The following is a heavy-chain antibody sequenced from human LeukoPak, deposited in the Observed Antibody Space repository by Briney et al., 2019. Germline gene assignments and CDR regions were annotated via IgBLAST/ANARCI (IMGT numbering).Heavy chain of an antibody. V-gene: IGHV3-74*01. CDR1: GFTFSSYW. CDR2: INSDGSGT. Sequence: GGSLRLSCAASGFTFSSYWFHWVRHAPGKGLVWVSRINSDGSGTTYADSVKGRFTISRDNAKSTLFLQMNSLRAEDTALYFCARTTSMNYVGDAFHIWGQGTMVTVSS. D-gene: IGHD1-7*01. CDR3: ARTTSMNYVGDAFHI. J-gene: IGHJ3*02.